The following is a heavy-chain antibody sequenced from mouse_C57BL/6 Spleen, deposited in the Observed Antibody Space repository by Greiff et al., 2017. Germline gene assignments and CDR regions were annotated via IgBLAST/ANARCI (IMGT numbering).Heavy chain of an antibody. CDR2: IDPSDSNT. V-gene: IGHV1-59*01. Sequence: QVQLQQPGAELVRPGTSVKLSCKASGYTFTSYWMHWVKQRPGQGLEWIGVIDPSDSNTNYNQKFKGKATLTVDTSSSTAYMQLRSLTSEDSAVYYCARFSLITTVVATRYFDVWGTGTTVTVSS. CDR1: GYTFTSYW. D-gene: IGHD1-1*01. J-gene: IGHJ1*03. CDR3: ARFSLITTVVATRYFDV.